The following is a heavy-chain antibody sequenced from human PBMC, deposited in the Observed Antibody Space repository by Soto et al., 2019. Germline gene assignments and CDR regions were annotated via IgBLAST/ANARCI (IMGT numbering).Heavy chain of an antibody. CDR1: GGSISSSSYY. CDR3: ARAPGIFGVVLGVDYYYYGMDV. Sequence: PSETLSLTCTVSGGSISSSSYYWGWIRQPPGKGLEWIGSIYYSGSTYYNPSLKSRVTISVDTSKNHFSLKLSSVTAADTAVHYCARAPGIFGVVLGVDYYYYGMDVWGQGTTVTVSS. V-gene: IGHV4-39*01. J-gene: IGHJ6*02. D-gene: IGHD3-3*01. CDR2: IYYSGST.